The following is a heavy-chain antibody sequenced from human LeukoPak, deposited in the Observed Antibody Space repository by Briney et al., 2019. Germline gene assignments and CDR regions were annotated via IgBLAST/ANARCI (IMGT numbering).Heavy chain of an antibody. V-gene: IGHV4-4*07. CDR3: ARGLDYDSSGYYYYFDY. Sequence: SETLSLTCTVAGGSISSYYWSWIRKPAGKGLEWIGRIHTSGSTNYNPSLKSRVTMSVGTSKNQFSLKLSSVTAADTAVYYCARGLDYDSSGYYYYFDYWGQGTLVTVSS. D-gene: IGHD3-22*01. CDR1: GGSISSYY. CDR2: IHTSGST. J-gene: IGHJ4*02.